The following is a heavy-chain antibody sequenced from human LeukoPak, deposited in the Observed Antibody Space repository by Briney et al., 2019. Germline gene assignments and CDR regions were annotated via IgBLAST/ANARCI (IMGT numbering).Heavy chain of an antibody. CDR1: GFTFSNTW. D-gene: IGHD1-26*01. J-gene: IGHJ4*02. CDR2: IKSKTDGGTT. Sequence: KPGGSLRLSCATSGFTFSNTWMSWVRQAPGKGLEWVGRIKSKTDGGTTDYAAPVKGRFTISRDDSKNTVYVQMNNLKTEDTAVYYCTTEGSYPKYFDFWGQGTLVTVSS. CDR3: TTEGSYPKYFDF. V-gene: IGHV3-15*01.